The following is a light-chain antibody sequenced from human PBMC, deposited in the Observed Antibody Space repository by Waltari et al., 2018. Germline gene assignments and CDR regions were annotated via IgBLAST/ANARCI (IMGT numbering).Light chain of an antibody. CDR1: SSDVGGYQY. CDR2: EVS. J-gene: IGLJ1*01. Sequence: QSALTQPASVSGSPGQSITISCTGSSSDVGGYQYVSWYQPYPGKVPNLMIYEVSNRPSGVSIRFSASKSGSTASLTIYGLQAEDEADYYCSSYTSTSTPYVFGTGTKVTVL. V-gene: IGLV2-14*01. CDR3: SSYTSTSTPYV.